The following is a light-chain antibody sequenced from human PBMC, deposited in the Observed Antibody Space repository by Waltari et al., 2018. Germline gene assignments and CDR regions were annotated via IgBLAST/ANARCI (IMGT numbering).Light chain of an antibody. CDR3: CSFAGRSTWV. J-gene: IGLJ1*01. V-gene: IGLV2-23*01. CDR2: EAT. CDR1: SSDVGTYNL. Sequence: QSALTQPASVSGSPGQSLAVSCTGRSSDVGTYNLVSCYPQHPGKAPKLIIYEATKRPSGVSNRFSGSKSGNMASLTISGLQAEDEAEYYCCSFAGRSTWVFGTGTKVTVL.